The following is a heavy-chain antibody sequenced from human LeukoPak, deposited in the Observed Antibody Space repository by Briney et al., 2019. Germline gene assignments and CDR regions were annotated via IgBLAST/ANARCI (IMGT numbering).Heavy chain of an antibody. D-gene: IGHD6-19*01. CDR3: ARLRIAVAGTQEFDY. V-gene: IGHV5-51*01. CDR1: GYSFTSYW. J-gene: IGHJ4*02. Sequence: GESLKISCKGSGYSFTSYWIGWVRQMPGKGLEWMGIIYPGDSDTRYSPSFQGRVTISADKSISTAYLQWSSLKASDTAMYYCARLRIAVAGTQEFDYWGQGTLVTVSS. CDR2: IYPGDSDT.